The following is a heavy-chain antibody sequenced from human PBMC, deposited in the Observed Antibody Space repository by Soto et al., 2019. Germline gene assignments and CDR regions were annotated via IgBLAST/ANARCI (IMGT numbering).Heavy chain of an antibody. J-gene: IGHJ4*02. CDR3: ARVRYYDSSGYQPYYFDY. V-gene: IGHV1-18*01. CDR1: GYTFTSYG. D-gene: IGHD3-22*01. Sequence: GASVKVSCKASGYTFTSYGISWVRQAPGQGLEWMGWISAYNGNTNYAQKLQGRVTMTTDTSTSTAYMELRSPRSDDTAVYYCARVRYYDSSGYQPYYFDYWGQGTLVTVSS. CDR2: ISAYNGNT.